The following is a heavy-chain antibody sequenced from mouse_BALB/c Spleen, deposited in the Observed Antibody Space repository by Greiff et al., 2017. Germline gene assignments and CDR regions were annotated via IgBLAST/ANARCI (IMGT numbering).Heavy chain of an antibody. CDR3: ARHEVRLGGYYFDD. Sequence: EVKLVESGGGLVQPGGSLKLSCAASGFTFSSYTMSWVRQTPEKRLEWVAYISNGGGSTYYPDTVKGRFTISRDNAKNTLYLQMSSLKSEDTAMYYCARHEVRLGGYYFDDWGQGTTLTGSS. CDR2: ISNGGGST. D-gene: IGHD1-2*01. V-gene: IGHV5-12-2*01. J-gene: IGHJ2*01. CDR1: GFTFSSYT.